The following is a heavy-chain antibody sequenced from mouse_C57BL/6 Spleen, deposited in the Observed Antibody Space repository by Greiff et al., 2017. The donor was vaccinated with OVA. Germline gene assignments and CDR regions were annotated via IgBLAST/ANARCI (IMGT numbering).Heavy chain of an antibody. Sequence: VQLQQSGPELVKPGASVKIPCKASGYTFTDYNMDWVKQSHGKSLEWIGDINPNNGGTIYNQKFKGQATLTVDKSSSTAYMKLRSLTSEDTAVYYCARDGHYYYGIDYWGQGTTLTVSS. CDR2: INPNNGGT. V-gene: IGHV1-18*01. D-gene: IGHD1-1*01. CDR1: GYTFTDYN. CDR3: ARDGHYYYGIDY. J-gene: IGHJ2*01.